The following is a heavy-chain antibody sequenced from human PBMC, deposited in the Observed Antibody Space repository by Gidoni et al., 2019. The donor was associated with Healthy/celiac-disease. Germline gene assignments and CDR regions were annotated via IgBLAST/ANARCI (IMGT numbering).Heavy chain of an antibody. CDR1: GGSFSGYY. Sequence: QVQLQQWGAGLLKPSETMALTCAVYGGSFSGYYWSWIRQPPGKGLEWIGEINHSVSTNYNPSLKSRVTISVDTSKNQFSLKLSSVTAADTAVYYCARVSSGLHPDYWGQGTLVTVSS. CDR3: ARVSSGLHPDY. V-gene: IGHV4-34*01. J-gene: IGHJ4*02. D-gene: IGHD6-19*01. CDR2: INHSVST.